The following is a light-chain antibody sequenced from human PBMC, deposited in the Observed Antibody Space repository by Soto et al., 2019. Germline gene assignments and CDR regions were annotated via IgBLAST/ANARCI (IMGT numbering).Light chain of an antibody. CDR1: QSVSSY. J-gene: IGKJ2*01. V-gene: IGKV3-11*01. CDR2: DAS. CDR3: QQRINWPRT. Sequence: EIVLTQSPATLSLSPGERATLSCRASQSVSSYLAWYQQKPGQAPRLLIYDASNRATGIPARFSGSGSGTDFPLTISSLEPEDFAVYYCQQRINWPRTFGQGTKLEIK.